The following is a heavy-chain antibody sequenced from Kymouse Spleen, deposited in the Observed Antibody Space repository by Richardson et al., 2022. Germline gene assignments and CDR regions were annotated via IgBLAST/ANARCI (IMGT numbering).Heavy chain of an antibody. CDR1: GFTFSSYS. CDR3: ARTSSGPYYYYYGMDV. Sequence: EVQLVESGGGLVKPGGSLRLSCAASGFTFSSYSMNWVRQAPGKGLEWVSSISSSSSYIYYADSVKGRFTISRDNAKNSLYLQMNSLRAEDTAVYYCARTSSGPYYYYYGMDVWGQGTTVTVSS. J-gene: IGHJ6*02. D-gene: IGHD6-19*01. CDR2: ISSSSSYI. V-gene: IGHV3-21*03.